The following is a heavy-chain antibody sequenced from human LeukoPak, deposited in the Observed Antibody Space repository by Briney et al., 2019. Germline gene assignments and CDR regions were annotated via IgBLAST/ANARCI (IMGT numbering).Heavy chain of an antibody. CDR3: AKDWLTGTFDY. CDR1: GFTFSSYG. D-gene: IGHD1-20*01. V-gene: IGHV3-30*18. Sequence: GGSLRLSCAASGFTFSSYGMHWVRQAPGKGLEWVAVISYDGSNKYYADSVKGRFTIPRDNSKNTLYLQMNSLRAEDTAVYYCAKDWLTGTFDYWGQGTLVTVSS. J-gene: IGHJ4*02. CDR2: ISYDGSNK.